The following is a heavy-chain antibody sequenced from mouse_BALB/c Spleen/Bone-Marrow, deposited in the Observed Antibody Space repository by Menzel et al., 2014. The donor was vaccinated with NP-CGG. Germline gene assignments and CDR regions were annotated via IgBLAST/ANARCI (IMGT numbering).Heavy chain of an antibody. CDR2: IRNKPNGYTT. J-gene: IGHJ2*01. CDR3: ARDDYGRGY. CDR1: GFTFTDYY. V-gene: IGHV7-3*02. Sequence: EVKLEESGGGLVQPGGSLRLSCATSGFTFTDYYMSWVRQPPGKALEWLGFIRNKPNGYTTGYSASVKGRFTISRDNSQSILYLQMNTLRAEDSATYYCARDDYGRGYWGQGTTLTVSS. D-gene: IGHD1-1*01.